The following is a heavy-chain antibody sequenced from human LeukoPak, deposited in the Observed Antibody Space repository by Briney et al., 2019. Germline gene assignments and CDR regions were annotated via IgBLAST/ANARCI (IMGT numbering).Heavy chain of an antibody. CDR2: IYYSGST. J-gene: IGHJ5*02. CDR3: ARQRPWGILAARNWFDP. Sequence: SETLSLTXTVSGGSISSSSYYWGWIRQPPGKGLEWIGSIYYSGSTYYNPSLKSRVTISVDTSKNQFSLKLSSVTAADTAVYYCARQRPWGILAARNWFDPWGQGTLVTVSS. V-gene: IGHV4-39*01. D-gene: IGHD3-16*01. CDR1: GGSISSSSYY.